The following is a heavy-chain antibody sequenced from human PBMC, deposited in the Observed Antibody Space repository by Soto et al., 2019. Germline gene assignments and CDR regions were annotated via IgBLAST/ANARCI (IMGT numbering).Heavy chain of an antibody. CDR1: GFTFNSYG. J-gene: IGHJ6*02. CDR3: AKDRGQFGNYYGMDV. D-gene: IGHD3-16*01. V-gene: IGHV3-30*18. Sequence: VGSLRLSCAASGFTFNSYGMHWVRQAPGKGLQWVAVISYDVYDKYYVDSVKGRFTISRDNSKNTLYLQMDSLRAEDTGVYYCAKDRGQFGNYYGMDVWGQGTTVTVSS. CDR2: ISYDVYDK.